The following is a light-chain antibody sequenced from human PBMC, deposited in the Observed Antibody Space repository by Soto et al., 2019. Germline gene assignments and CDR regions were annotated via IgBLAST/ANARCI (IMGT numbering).Light chain of an antibody. J-gene: IGKJ5*01. V-gene: IGKV1-39*01. CDR2: AAS. Sequence: DIQMTQSPYSLSAFVGDIVTITCRSSQSIASYLNWYQQKPGKAPKFLIYAASTLQSGVPSRFSGSGSGTDFTLTISSLQPEDFATYYCQQSYSTPPITFGQGTRLEIK. CDR1: QSIASY. CDR3: QQSYSTPPIT.